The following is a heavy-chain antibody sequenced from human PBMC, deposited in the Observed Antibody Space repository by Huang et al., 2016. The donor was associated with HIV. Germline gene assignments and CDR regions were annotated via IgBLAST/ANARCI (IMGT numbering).Heavy chain of an antibody. D-gene: IGHD3-22*01. J-gene: IGHJ4*02. CDR1: GFTFSSYW. CDR2: INSGGSRS. Sequence: EVQLVESGGGLVQPGGSLRLSCAASGFTFSSYWLHWVRQAPGTGLVGVSRINSGGSRSVYADSVKCRFTSSRDNAKNTLYLQMNSLRAEDTAVYYCVRDPRIQSWLNYFDYWGQGTLVSVSS. CDR3: VRDPRIQSWLNYFDY. V-gene: IGHV3-74*01.